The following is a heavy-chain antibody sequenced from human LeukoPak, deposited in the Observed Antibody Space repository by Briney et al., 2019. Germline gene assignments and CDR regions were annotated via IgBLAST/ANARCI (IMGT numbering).Heavy chain of an antibody. CDR3: AREGSGWAIDY. J-gene: IGHJ4*02. Sequence: SETLSLTCTVSGGSISSGDYYWSWIRQPPGKGPEWIGYIYYSGSTYYNPSLKSRVTISVDTSKNQFSLKLSSVTAADTAVYYCAREGSGWAIDYWGQGTLVTVSS. CDR1: GGSISSGDYY. V-gene: IGHV4-30-4*02. D-gene: IGHD6-19*01. CDR2: IYYSGST.